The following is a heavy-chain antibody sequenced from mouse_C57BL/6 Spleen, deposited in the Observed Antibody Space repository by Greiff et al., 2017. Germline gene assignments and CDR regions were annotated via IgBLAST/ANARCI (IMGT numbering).Heavy chain of an antibody. D-gene: IGHD1-1*01. CDR1: GYTFTSYW. J-gene: IGHJ2*01. CDR2: IDPSDSET. Sequence: QVHVKQPGAELVRPGSSVKLSCKASGYTFTSYWMHWVKQRPIQGLEWIGNIDPSDSETHYNQKFKDKATLTVDKSSSTAYMQRSSLTSEDSAVYYCARRGSSGYFDYWGQGTTLTVSS. CDR3: ARRGSSGYFDY. V-gene: IGHV1-52*01.